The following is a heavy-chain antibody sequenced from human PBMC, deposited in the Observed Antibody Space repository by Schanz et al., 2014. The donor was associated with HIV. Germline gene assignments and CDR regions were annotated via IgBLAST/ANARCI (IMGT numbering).Heavy chain of an antibody. CDR2: ISGNGDSA. CDR3: AKDPGILPRTYFDS. Sequence: VQLVESGGGVVQPGRSLRLSCAASGFTFNNYGMHWVRQAPGKGLEWVSSISGNGDSAYYADSVKGRFTISRDNSKNTLYLQMNSLRAEDTAVYYCAKDPGILPRTYFDSWGQGTPVTVSS. CDR1: GFTFNNYG. J-gene: IGHJ4*02. D-gene: IGHD2-2*02. V-gene: IGHV3-23*04.